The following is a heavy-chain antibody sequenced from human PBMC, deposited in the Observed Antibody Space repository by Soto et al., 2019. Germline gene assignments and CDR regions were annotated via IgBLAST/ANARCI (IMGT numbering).Heavy chain of an antibody. D-gene: IGHD1-26*01. CDR1: GGSVSSGSYY. V-gene: IGHV4-61*01. CDR2: IYYSGST. CDR3: ARDRPYSGSYWDAFDI. J-gene: IGHJ3*02. Sequence: SETLSLTCTVSGGSVSSGSYYWSWIRQPPGKGLEWIGYIYYSGSTNYNPSLKSRVTISVDTSKNQFSLQLSSVTAADTAVYYCARDRPYSGSYWDAFDIWGQGTMVTVSS.